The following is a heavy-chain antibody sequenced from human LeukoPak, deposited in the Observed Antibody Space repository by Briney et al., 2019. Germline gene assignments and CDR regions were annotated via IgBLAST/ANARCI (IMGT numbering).Heavy chain of an antibody. CDR3: ARGKDYYDSSGYFYH. CDR1: GGSFSGYY. Sequence: SETLSLTCAVYGGSFSGYYWSWIRQPPGKGLEWIGEINHSGSTNYNPSLKSRVTISVDTSKNQFSLKLSSVTAADTAVYYCARGKDYYDSSGYFYHWGQGTLVTVSS. J-gene: IGHJ4*02. CDR2: INHSGST. D-gene: IGHD3-22*01. V-gene: IGHV4-34*01.